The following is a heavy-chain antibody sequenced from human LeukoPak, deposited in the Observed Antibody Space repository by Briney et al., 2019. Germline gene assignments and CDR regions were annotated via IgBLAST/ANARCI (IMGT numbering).Heavy chain of an antibody. CDR3: ARGRLGDGYNFGY. Sequence: GGSLRLSCAASGFTFSSYSMNWVRQAQGKGLEWVSYISSSSSSIYYADSVKGRFTISRDNAKNSLYLQMNSLRADDTAVYYCARGRLGDGYNFGYWGQGTLVTVYS. D-gene: IGHD5-24*01. V-gene: IGHV3-48*01. CDR2: ISSSSSSI. CDR1: GFTFSSYS. J-gene: IGHJ4*02.